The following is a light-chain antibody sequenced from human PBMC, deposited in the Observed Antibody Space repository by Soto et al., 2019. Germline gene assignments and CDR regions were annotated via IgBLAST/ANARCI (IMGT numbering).Light chain of an antibody. CDR2: EVS. J-gene: IGLJ2*01. CDR3: SSYAGSNNV. Sequence: QSALTQPPSASGSPGQSVTISCTGTSSDVGGYNYVSWYQQHPGKAPKLMIYEVSKRPSGVPDRFSGSKSGNTASLTVSGLQVEDEADYYCSSYAGSNNVFGGGTKLTVL. V-gene: IGLV2-8*01. CDR1: SSDVGGYNY.